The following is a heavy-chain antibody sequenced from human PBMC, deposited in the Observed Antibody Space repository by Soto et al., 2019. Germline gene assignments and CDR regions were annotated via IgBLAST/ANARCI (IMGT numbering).Heavy chain of an antibody. CDR3: ARDMDTAMGTLFDY. D-gene: IGHD5-18*01. V-gene: IGHV3-30-3*01. CDR2: ISYDGSNK. Sequence: QVQPVESGGGVVQPGRSLRLSCAASGFTFSSYAMHWVRQAPGKGLEWVAVISYDGSNKYYADSVKGRFTISRDNSKNTLYLQMNSLRAEDTAVYYCARDMDTAMGTLFDYWGQGTLVTVSS. CDR1: GFTFSSYA. J-gene: IGHJ4*02.